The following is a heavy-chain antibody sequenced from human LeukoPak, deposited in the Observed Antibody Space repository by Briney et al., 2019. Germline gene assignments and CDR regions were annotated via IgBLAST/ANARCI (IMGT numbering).Heavy chain of an antibody. CDR2: TYFRSTWYN. J-gene: IGHJ4*02. CDR3: AGGTGVFDD. D-gene: IGHD7-27*01. V-gene: IGHV6-1*01. CDR1: GDSVSSNSAA. Sequence: SQTLSLTCAISGDSVSSNSAAWHWIRQSPSRGLEWLGRTYFRSTWYNDYAVSVKSRITINPDTSKNQFSLQLNSVTPEDTAVYYCAGGTGVFDDWGQGTLVTVS.